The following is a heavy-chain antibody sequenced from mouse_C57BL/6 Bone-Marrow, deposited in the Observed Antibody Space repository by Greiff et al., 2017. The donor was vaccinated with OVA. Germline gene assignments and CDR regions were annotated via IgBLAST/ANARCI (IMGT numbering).Heavy chain of an antibody. J-gene: IGHJ2*01. CDR1: GFTFSDYG. CDR3: ARNYGSSSGNYFDY. CDR2: ISSGSSTI. D-gene: IGHD1-1*01. Sequence: EVKLMESGGGLVKPGGSLKLSCAASGFTFSDYGMHWVRQAPEKGLEWVAYISSGSSTIYYADTVKGRCTISRDNAKNTLFLQMTSLRSEDTAMYYCARNYGSSSGNYFDYWGQGTTLTVSS. V-gene: IGHV5-17*01.